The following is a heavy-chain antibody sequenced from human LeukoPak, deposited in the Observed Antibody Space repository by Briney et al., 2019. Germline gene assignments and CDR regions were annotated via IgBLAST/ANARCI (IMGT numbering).Heavy chain of an antibody. CDR3: ARDGGITGTTAYFDY. Sequence: GGSLRLSCAASGFTFSSYWMHWVRQVPGKGLVWVSRINSDGSSITYAASVKGRFTISRDNSKNTLYLQMNSLRAEDTAVYYCARDGGITGTTAYFDYWGQGTLVTVSS. D-gene: IGHD1-7*01. J-gene: IGHJ4*02. CDR1: GFTFSSYW. CDR2: INSDGSSI. V-gene: IGHV3-74*01.